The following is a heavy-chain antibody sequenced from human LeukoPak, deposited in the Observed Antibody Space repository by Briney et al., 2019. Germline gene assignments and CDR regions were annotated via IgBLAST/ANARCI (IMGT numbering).Heavy chain of an antibody. D-gene: IGHD3-10*01. CDR2: IIPIFGTA. J-gene: IGHJ4*02. CDR3: ASLGSGSSPIIDFDY. Sequence: ASVKVSCKASGGTFSSYAISWVRQAPGQGLEWMGGIIPIFGTANYAQKFQGRITLTRDTSTSTVYMELSSLRSEDTAIYYCASLGSGSSPIIDFDYWGQGTLVTVSS. CDR1: GGTFSSYA. V-gene: IGHV1-69*05.